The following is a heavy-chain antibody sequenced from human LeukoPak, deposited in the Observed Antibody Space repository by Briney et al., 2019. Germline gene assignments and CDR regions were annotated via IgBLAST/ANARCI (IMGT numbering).Heavy chain of an antibody. CDR1: GFPFSSYA. Sequence: GGSLRLSCAASGFPFSSYAMSWVRQARGKGLEWVSAVSGSAGTTYYADSVKGRFTISRDNSKNTLYLQMNSLRAEDTALYYCARTPLVRYFDSWGQGTLVTVSS. D-gene: IGHD2-2*01. CDR2: VSGSAGTT. CDR3: ARTPLVRYFDS. V-gene: IGHV3-23*01. J-gene: IGHJ4*02.